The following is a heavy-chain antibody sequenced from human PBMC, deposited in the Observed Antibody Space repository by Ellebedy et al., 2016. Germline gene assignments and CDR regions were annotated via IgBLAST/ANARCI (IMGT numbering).Heavy chain of an antibody. D-gene: IGHD3-16*01. J-gene: IGHJ4*02. CDR1: GFTFSSYA. CDR3: ARGHYAQPFFDY. Sequence: GGSLRLXXAASGFTFSSYAMSWVRQAPGKGLVWVSRINSDGSSTSYADSVKGRFTISRDNAKNTLYLQMNSLRAEDTAVYYCARGHYAQPFFDYWGQGTLVTVSS. V-gene: IGHV3-74*01. CDR2: INSDGSST.